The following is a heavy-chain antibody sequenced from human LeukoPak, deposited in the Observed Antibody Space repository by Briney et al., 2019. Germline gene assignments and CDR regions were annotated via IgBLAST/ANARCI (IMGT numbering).Heavy chain of an antibody. D-gene: IGHD1-26*01. Sequence: GGSLRLSCAASGLTVSSNYMSWVRQAPGKGLEWVSYISSSGSTIYYADSVKGRFTISRDNAKNSLYLQMNSLRAEDTAVYYCARDLRGSSGYWGQGTLVTVSS. CDR2: ISSSGSTI. J-gene: IGHJ4*02. CDR3: ARDLRGSSGY. CDR1: GLTVSSNY. V-gene: IGHV3-11*04.